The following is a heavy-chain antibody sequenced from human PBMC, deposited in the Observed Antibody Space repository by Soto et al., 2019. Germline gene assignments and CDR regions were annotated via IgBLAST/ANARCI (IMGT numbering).Heavy chain of an antibody. D-gene: IGHD1-26*01. Sequence: QVHLVQSGAEVKKPGASVKVSCKGSGYIFTTYGITWVRQAPGQGLEWMGWISAHNGNTNYAQKLQGRATVTRDTSTSTAYMELRNLISDDTAVYYCARGRYGDYWGQGDLVTVSS. CDR2: ISAHNGNT. CDR3: ARGRYGDY. J-gene: IGHJ4*02. CDR1: GYIFTTYG. V-gene: IGHV1-18*01.